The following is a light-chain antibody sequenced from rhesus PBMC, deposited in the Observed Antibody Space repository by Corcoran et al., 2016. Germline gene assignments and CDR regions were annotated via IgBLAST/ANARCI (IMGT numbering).Light chain of an antibody. J-gene: IGKJ4*01. CDR3: QQGCRTPLT. CDR2: AAS. Sequence: DIQMSQSPSSLSASVGDKVTITCRASQANNNALAWYQQKPGKPPELLTYAASSLESGVPSRFSGSRSGTDFTLPFSSLQPEDFSTYSAQQGCRTPLTFGGGAKVELK. V-gene: IGKV1-33*02. CDR1: QANNNA.